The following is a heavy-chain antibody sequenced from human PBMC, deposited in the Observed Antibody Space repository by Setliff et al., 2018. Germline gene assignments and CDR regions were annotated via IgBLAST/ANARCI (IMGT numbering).Heavy chain of an antibody. CDR2: INHSGST. CDR3: ARNPDFLQYSFDL. Sequence: PSETLSLTCAAYGGSFSDYYWTWIRQPPGKGLEWIGEINHSGSTNYNPSLKSRVTISVDTSKNQFSLKLSSMTAADTVLYYCARNPDFLQYSFDLWGRGTLVTVS. D-gene: IGHD5-12*01. V-gene: IGHV4-34*01. J-gene: IGHJ2*01. CDR1: GGSFSDYY.